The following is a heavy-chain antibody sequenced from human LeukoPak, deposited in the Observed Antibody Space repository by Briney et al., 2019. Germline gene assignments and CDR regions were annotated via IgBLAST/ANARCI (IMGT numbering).Heavy chain of an antibody. CDR1: GFTFSSYA. Sequence: PGGSLRLSCAASGFTFSSYAMHWVRQAPGKGLEWVAVISYDGSNKYYADSVKGRFTISRDNSKNTLYLQMNSLRAEDTAVYYCATFNIVVVPAVDDAFDIWGQGTMVTVSS. D-gene: IGHD2-2*01. CDR2: ISYDGSNK. CDR3: ATFNIVVVPAVDDAFDI. V-gene: IGHV3-30-3*01. J-gene: IGHJ3*02.